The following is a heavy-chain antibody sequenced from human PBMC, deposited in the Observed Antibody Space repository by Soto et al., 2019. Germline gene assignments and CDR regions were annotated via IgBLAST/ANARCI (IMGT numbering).Heavy chain of an antibody. CDR3: AKGPGISRGSY. D-gene: IGHD6-13*01. V-gene: IGHV3-23*01. J-gene: IGHJ4*02. Sequence: EVQLLESGGGLVQPGGSLRLSCAASGFTFSSYAMSWVRQAPGKGLELVSAISGSGGSTYYAVSVKGRFTISRDNSKNTLYLKMDSPRAEDTAVYYCAKGPGISRGSYWGQGTLVAVAS. CDR1: GFTFSSYA. CDR2: ISGSGGST.